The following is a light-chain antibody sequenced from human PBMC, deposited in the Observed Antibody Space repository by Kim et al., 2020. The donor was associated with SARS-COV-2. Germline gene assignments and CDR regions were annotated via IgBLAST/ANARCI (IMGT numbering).Light chain of an antibody. J-gene: IGLJ1*01. Sequence: RGTLSCAGSNFNIGTGFDVHWYHQLPGTAPKLLIHGNTNRPSGVPDRFSGSKSGTSASLAITGLQAEDEADYYCQSYDNTLISFVFGPGTKVTVL. CDR3: QSYDNTLISFV. CDR1: NFNIGTGFD. V-gene: IGLV1-40*01. CDR2: GNT.